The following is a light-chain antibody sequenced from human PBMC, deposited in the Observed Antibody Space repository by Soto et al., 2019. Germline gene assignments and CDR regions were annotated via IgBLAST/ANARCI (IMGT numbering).Light chain of an antibody. Sequence: QSALTQPASVSAPPGQSITISCTGTSSDVGGYNYVSWYQQHPGKAPKLIIYEVNNRPSGVSNRFSGSKSGNTASLTISGLQPEDEADYYCTSYTSRNTYFFGSGTKLTVL. CDR2: EVN. J-gene: IGLJ1*01. CDR1: SSDVGGYNY. V-gene: IGLV2-14*01. CDR3: TSYTSRNTYF.